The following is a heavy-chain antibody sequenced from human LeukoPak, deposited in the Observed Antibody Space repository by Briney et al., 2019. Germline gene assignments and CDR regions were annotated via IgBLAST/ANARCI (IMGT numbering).Heavy chain of an antibody. V-gene: IGHV4-31*03. D-gene: IGHD3-22*01. CDR3: ARVKERFDIGLVVNSWFDP. CDR2: IYYSGST. J-gene: IGHJ5*02. CDR1: GGSINSAAYY. Sequence: SETLSLTCTVSGGSINSAAYYWSWIRQRPGEGLEWIGYIYYSGSTYYSPSLRSRLAMSVDTSKGQFSLRLSPVTAADTAVYYCARVKERFDIGLVVNSWFDPWGQGTLVTVSS.